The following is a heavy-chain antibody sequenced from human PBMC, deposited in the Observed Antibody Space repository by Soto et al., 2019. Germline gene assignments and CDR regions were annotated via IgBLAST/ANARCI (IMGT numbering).Heavy chain of an antibody. D-gene: IGHD3-3*01. CDR2: IYYSGST. CDR1: GGSISSYY. Sequence: PSETLSLTCVVSGGSISSYYWSWIRQPPGKGLEWIGYIYYSGSTKYNPSLRSRVTISADTSKNQFSLKLSSVTAADTAVYYCARGHYDFWSGYFATIDYWGQGTLVTVSS. CDR3: ARGHYDFWSGYFATIDY. V-gene: IGHV4-59*08. J-gene: IGHJ4*02.